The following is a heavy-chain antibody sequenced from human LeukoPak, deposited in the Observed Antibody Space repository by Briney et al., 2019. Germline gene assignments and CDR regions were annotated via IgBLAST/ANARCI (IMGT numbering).Heavy chain of an antibody. CDR2: MNPNSGNT. D-gene: IGHD5-12*01. Sequence: ASVKVSCKASGYTFTRFDINWVRQATGQGPGWMVWMNPNSGNTGYAQKFQGRVTMTRDTSINTAYMELSSLGSEDTAVYYCARNHVPTGLRDVWGTGTPVIVSS. CDR1: GYTFTRFD. V-gene: IGHV1-8*01. CDR3: ARNHVPTGLRDV. J-gene: IGHJ6*03.